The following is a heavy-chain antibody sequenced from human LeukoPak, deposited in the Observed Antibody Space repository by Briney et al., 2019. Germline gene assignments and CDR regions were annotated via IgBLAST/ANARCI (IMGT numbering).Heavy chain of an antibody. J-gene: IGHJ4*02. CDR3: AKEGRPNSGGGYYDY. V-gene: IGHV3-23*01. CDR2: VSESGRRT. D-gene: IGHD3-22*01. Sequence: AGGSLRLSCAASGFSFSTYAMGWVRQAPGKGLEWVSTVSESGRRTYYADSVKGRFTMFRDDSKNTLYLQMNSLRAEDTAIYYCAKEGRPNSGGGYYDYWGQGTRVTVSS. CDR1: GFSFSTYA.